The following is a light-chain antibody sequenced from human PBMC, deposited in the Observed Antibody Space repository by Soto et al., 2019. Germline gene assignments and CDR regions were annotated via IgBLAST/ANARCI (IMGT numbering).Light chain of an antibody. Sequence: DIQLTQSPSTLSASVGDRVSITCQSSDDINNYLNWYQQKPGKAPKLLIYAASSLQSGVPSRFSGSGSGTDFTLTISSLQPEDFAVYYCQQYDTWPLTFGGGTKVDIK. J-gene: IGKJ4*01. V-gene: IGKV1-33*01. CDR1: DDINNY. CDR2: AAS. CDR3: QQYDTWPLT.